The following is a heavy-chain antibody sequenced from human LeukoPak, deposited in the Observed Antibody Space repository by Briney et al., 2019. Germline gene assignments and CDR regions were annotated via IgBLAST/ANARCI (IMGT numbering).Heavy chain of an antibody. Sequence: GGSLRLSCTASGFTFGDYAMSWIRQAPGKGLEWVGFIRSKAYGETADYAASVKGRFTISRDDSKAIAYLQMNSLRDEDTAVYYCAREARTMVRGVKPQFDPWGQGTLVTVSS. CDR3: AREARTMVRGVKPQFDP. V-gene: IGHV3-49*03. CDR1: GFTFGDYA. D-gene: IGHD3-10*01. J-gene: IGHJ5*02. CDR2: IRSKAYGETA.